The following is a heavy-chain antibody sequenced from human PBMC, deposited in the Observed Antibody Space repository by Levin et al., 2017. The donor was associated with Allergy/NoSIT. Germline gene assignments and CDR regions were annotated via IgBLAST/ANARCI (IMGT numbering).Heavy chain of an antibody. D-gene: IGHD1-1*01. CDR2: IKGDGSEK. CDR3: VRGGTNCAS. V-gene: IGHV3-7*01. Sequence: TGGSLRLSCIASGFTFSTSWMSWARQAPGKGLEWVANIKGDGSEKNCVDSVRDRCTISRDNAKNSLFMQMNSLRVEDTALYYCVRGGTNCASWGQGTLVTVSS. J-gene: IGHJ5*02. CDR1: GFTFSTSW.